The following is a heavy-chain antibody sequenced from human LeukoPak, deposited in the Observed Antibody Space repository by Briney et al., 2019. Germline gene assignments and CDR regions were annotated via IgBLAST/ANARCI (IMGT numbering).Heavy chain of an antibody. V-gene: IGHV3-20*04. CDR1: GFTFDDYG. D-gene: IGHD6-6*01. J-gene: IGHJ4*02. Sequence: GGSLRLSCAASGFTFDDYGMSWVRQAPGKGLEWVSGINWNGGSTAYADSVKGRFTISRDNAKNSLYLQMNSLRAEDTAFYYCARDLGGSSSPQPATFDYWGQGTLVTVSS. CDR2: INWNGGST. CDR3: ARDLGGSSSPQPATFDY.